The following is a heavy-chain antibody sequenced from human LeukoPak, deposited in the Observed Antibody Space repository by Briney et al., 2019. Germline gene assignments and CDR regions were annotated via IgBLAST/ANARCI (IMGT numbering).Heavy chain of an antibody. J-gene: IGHJ4*02. CDR1: GFTFDDYA. Sequence: TGGSLRLSCAASGFTFDDYAMHWVRQAPGKGLEWVSLISGDGGSTYYADSVKGRITISRDNSKNSLYLQMNSLRTEDTALYYCAKDRRGDDSSGYYYFDYWGQGTLVTVSS. CDR3: AKDRRGDDSSGYYYFDY. V-gene: IGHV3-43*02. D-gene: IGHD3-22*01. CDR2: ISGDGGST.